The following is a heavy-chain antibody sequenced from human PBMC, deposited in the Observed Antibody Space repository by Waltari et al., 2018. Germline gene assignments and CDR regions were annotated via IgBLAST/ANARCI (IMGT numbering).Heavy chain of an antibody. Sequence: QVQLVPSGSELQKPGASVKVSCKASGSPFTCYAMNRVRQAPGQGLEWMGWINTNTVNPTYAQGFTGRFVFSLDTSVSTAYLKISSLKAEDTAVYYCARGVLGIDYWGQGTLVTVSS. CDR1: GSPFTCYA. J-gene: IGHJ4*02. D-gene: IGHD2-8*02. CDR3: ARGVLGIDY. V-gene: IGHV7-4-1*02. CDR2: INTNTVNP.